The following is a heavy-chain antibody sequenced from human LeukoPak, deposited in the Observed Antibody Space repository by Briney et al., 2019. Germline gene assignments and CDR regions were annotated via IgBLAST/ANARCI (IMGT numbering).Heavy chain of an antibody. V-gene: IGHV3-23*01. CDR1: GFTSSSYV. J-gene: IGHJ4*02. CDR2: ISGSGSTT. D-gene: IGHD4-17*01. Sequence: GGSLRLSRVPSGFTSSSYVMSWVRQAPGKGVESVSGISGSGSTTYHADTVKGRFTISRDNSKNTLYLQMNSLRAEDRAVYYCAKASYVDYENQYYFNYWGQRTLVAVSS. CDR3: AKASYVDYENQYYFNY.